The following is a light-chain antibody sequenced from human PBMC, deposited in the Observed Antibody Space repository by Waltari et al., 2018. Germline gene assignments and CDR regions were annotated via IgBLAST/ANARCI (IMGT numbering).Light chain of an antibody. CDR2: KTS. V-gene: IGKV1-39*01. CDR3: QQSDGIPFT. CDR1: QSVGRF. J-gene: IGKJ2*01. Sequence: DIKMTQSPSSLSASVGDTVTITCRASQSVGRFLNWYQQRPGAAPNLLIYKTSDLQSGVPSRFTGSGSGTDFTLTIDSLQPEDFATYYCQQSDGIPFTFDPGT.